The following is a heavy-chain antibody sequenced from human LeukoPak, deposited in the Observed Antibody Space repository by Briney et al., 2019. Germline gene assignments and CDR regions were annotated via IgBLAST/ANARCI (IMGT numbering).Heavy chain of an antibody. Sequence: PSETLSLTCTVSGGSISSYYWSWIRQPPGKGLEWIGYIYYSGSTNYNPSLKSRVTISVDTSKNQFSLSLSSVTAADTAVYYCARCGGGGYNYDYWGQGTLVTVSS. CDR3: ARCGGGGYNYDY. D-gene: IGHD5-24*01. J-gene: IGHJ4*02. CDR1: GGSISSYY. CDR2: IYYSGST. V-gene: IGHV4-59*08.